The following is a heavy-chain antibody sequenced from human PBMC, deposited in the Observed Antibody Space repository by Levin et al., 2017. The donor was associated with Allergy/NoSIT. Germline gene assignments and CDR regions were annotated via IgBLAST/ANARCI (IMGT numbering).Heavy chain of an antibody. CDR3: ARRGVDILTGYAYYVDS. Sequence: PGGSLRLSCAASGFTFSGYSMNWVRQAPGKGLEWVSYISRSGDTIYYADSVKGRFTISRDNAKNSLYLHMKSLRGKETAMYYCARRGVDILTGYAYYVDSWGLGTLVTVSS. J-gene: IGHJ4*02. V-gene: IGHV3-48*01. CDR2: ISRSGDTI. CDR1: GFTFSGYS. D-gene: IGHD3-9*01.